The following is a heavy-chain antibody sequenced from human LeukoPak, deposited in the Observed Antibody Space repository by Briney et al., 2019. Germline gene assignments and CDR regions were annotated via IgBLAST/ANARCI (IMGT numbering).Heavy chain of an antibody. Sequence: SETLSLTCTVSGGSYSSYHWSWIRQPPGKGLEWIGYIYYSGSTNYNPSLKSRLTISVDTSKNQFSLRLRSVTAADTAVYYCARHPPRSHAGHPFGYSRRRTMVTVSS. CDR1: GGSYSSYH. CDR3: ARHPPRSHAGHPFGY. D-gene: IGHD6-19*01. V-gene: IGHV4-59*01. CDR2: IYYSGST. J-gene: IGHJ4*02.